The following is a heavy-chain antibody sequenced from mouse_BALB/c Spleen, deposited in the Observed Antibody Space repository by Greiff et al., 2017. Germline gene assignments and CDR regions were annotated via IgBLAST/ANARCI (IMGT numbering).Heavy chain of an antibody. V-gene: IGHV1-15*01. CDR1: GYTFTDYE. J-gene: IGHJ2*01. CDR3: TRRGWDNY. D-gene: IGHD4-1*01. CDR2: IDPETGGT. Sequence: VKLMESGAELVRPGASVTLSCKASGYTFTDYEMHWVKQTPVHGLEWIGAIDPETGGTAYNQKFKGKATLTADKSSSTAYMELRSLTSEDSAVYYCTRRGWDNYWGQGTTLTVSS.